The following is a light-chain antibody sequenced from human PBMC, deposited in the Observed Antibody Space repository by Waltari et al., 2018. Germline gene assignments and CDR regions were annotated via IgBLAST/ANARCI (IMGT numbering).Light chain of an antibody. V-gene: IGLV2-14*01. Sequence: QSALTQPASVSGSPGQSVTIFCAGTSNDVGGYNSFSWYQEHPGRAPRVLISDVSDRPSGVSDRFSGSKSGNTASLTISGLQAEDEADYYCSSQSSNDVVLFGGGTKLTVL. CDR2: DVS. CDR1: SNDVGGYNS. J-gene: IGLJ2*01. CDR3: SSQSSNDVVL.